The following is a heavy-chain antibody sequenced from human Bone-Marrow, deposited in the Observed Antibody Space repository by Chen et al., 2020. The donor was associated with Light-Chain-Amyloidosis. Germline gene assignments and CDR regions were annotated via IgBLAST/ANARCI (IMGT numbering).Heavy chain of an antibody. J-gene: IGHJ4*02. Sequence: QVQLVQSGAEVKKPGASVKVSCKASGYTFTGYYMHWVRQAPGQGLEWMGWINPNSGGTNYAQKFQGRVTMTRDTSISTAYMELSRLRSDDTAVYYCARVSPLGYCSSTSCSHFDYWGQGTLVTVSS. V-gene: IGHV1-2*02. D-gene: IGHD2-2*01. CDR2: INPNSGGT. CDR3: ARVSPLGYCSSTSCSHFDY. CDR1: GYTFTGYY.